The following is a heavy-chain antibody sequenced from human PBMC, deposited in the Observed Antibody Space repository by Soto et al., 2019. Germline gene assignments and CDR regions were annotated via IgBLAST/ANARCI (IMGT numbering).Heavy chain of an antibody. Sequence: GGSLRLSCAASGFTFSSYWMSWVRQAPGKGLEWVANIKQDGSEKYYVDSVKGRFTISRDNAKNSLYLQMNSLRAEDTVVYYCARDLSSWYSEQKGFDPWGQGTLVTVSS. CDR3: ARDLSSWYSEQKGFDP. CDR1: GFTFSSYW. V-gene: IGHV3-7*05. D-gene: IGHD6-13*01. CDR2: IKQDGSEK. J-gene: IGHJ5*02.